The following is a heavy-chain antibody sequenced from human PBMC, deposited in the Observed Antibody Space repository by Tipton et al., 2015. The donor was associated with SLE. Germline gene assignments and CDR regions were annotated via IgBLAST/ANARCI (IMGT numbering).Heavy chain of an antibody. CDR1: GFTFRTYA. V-gene: IGHV3-23*03. D-gene: IGHD4-11*01. CDR3: ARTTDWYFDL. CDR2: AYTGQTT. J-gene: IGHJ2*01. Sequence: GSLRLSCAASGFTFRTYAMSWVRQAPGKGLEWVSLAYTGQTTKHADSVVGRFTISRDNSKNTVFLQMNSLRDEDTAVYYCARTTDWYFDLWGRGTLVIVSS.